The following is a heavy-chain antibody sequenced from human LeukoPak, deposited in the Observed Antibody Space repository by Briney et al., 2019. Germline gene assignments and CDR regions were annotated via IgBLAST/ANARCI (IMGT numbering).Heavy chain of an antibody. CDR3: TTGVGYSSSWFDY. CDR2: IKSKTDGGTT. Sequence: GGSPRLSCAASGFTFSNAWMSWVRQAPGKGLEWVGRIKSKTDGGTTDYAAPVKGRFTISRDDSKNTLYLQMNSLKTEDTAVYYCTTGVGYSSSWFDYWGQGTLVTVSS. J-gene: IGHJ4*02. D-gene: IGHD6-13*01. CDR1: GFTFSNAW. V-gene: IGHV3-15*01.